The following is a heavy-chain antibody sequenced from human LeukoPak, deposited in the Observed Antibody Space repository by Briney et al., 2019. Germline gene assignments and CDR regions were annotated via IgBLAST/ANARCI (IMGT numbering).Heavy chain of an antibody. J-gene: IGHJ4*02. CDR3: ARDPAWGAIDY. D-gene: IGHD7-27*01. Sequence: GGSLRLSCAVSGFSIGSSWMSWVRQTPGKGLEWVADMNEDGSGTYYVDSVKGRLTVSRDNAQNSVYLQMNSLRVEDTGVYYCARDPAWGAIDYWGQGTLVTVSS. CDR1: GFSIGSSW. V-gene: IGHV3-7*01. CDR2: MNEDGSGT.